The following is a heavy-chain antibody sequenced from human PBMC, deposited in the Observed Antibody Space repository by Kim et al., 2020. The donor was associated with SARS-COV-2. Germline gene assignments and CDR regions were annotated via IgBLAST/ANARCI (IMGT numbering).Heavy chain of an antibody. CDR3: ARAPRVVIFGVVDWFDP. V-gene: IGHV7-4-1*02. J-gene: IGHJ5*02. D-gene: IGHD3-3*01. CDR2: INTNTGNP. Sequence: ASVKVSCKASGYTFTSYAMNWVRQAPGQGLEWMGWINTNTGNPTYAQGFTGRFVFSLDTSVSTAYLQISSLKAEDTAVYYCARAPRVVIFGVVDWFDPWGQGTLVTVSS. CDR1: GYTFTSYA.